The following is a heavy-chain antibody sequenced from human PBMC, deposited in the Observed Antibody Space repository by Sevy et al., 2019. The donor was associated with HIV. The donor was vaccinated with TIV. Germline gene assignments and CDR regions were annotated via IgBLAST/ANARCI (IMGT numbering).Heavy chain of an antibody. J-gene: IGHJ4*02. CDR2: ISAYNGNT. V-gene: IGHV1-18*01. CDR3: ARDGVVVVSATPLGY. CDR1: GYTFTSYG. Sequence: ASVKVSCKASGYTFTSYGISWVRQAPGQGLEWMGWISAYNGNTNYAQKLQGRVTMTTDTSTSTAYMELRSLRSDDTAVYYCARDGVVVVSATPLGYRGQGTLVTVSS. D-gene: IGHD2-15*01.